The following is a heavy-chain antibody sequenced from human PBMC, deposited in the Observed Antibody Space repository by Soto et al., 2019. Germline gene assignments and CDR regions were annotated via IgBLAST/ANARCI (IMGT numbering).Heavy chain of an antibody. CDR3: AREVGYCSSTSCLGNYYYGMAV. D-gene: IGHD2-2*03. V-gene: IGHV1-2*04. CDR1: GYTFTGYY. CDR2: INPNSGGT. Sequence: GASVKVSCKASGYTFTGYYMHWVRQAPGQGLEWMGWINPNSGGTNYAQKFQGWVTMTRDTSISTAYMELSRLRSDDTAVYYCAREVGYCSSTSCLGNYYYGMAVWGQGTTVTVSS. J-gene: IGHJ6*02.